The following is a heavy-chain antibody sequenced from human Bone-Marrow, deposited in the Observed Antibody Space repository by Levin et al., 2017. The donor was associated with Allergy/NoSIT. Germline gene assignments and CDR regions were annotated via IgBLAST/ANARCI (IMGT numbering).Heavy chain of an antibody. CDR1: GFTFSSYS. V-gene: IGHV3-21*01. CDR2: ISSSSSYI. J-gene: IGHJ3*02. Sequence: PGGSLRLSCAASGFTFSSYSMNWVRQAPGKGLEWVSSISSSSSYIYYADSVKGRFTISRDNAKNSLYLQMNSLRAEDTAVYYCARDPDQWLRNRGNAFDNWGQGTMVTVSS. CDR3: ARDPDQWLRNRGNAFDN. D-gene: IGHD5-12*01.